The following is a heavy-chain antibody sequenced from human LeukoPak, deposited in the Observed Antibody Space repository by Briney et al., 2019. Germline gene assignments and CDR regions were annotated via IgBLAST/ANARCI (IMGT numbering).Heavy chain of an antibody. V-gene: IGHV3-9*01. CDR1: GFTFDDYA. CDR2: ISWNSGSI. Sequence: PGRSLRLSCAASGFTFDDYAMHWVRQAPGKGLEWVSGISWNSGSIGYADSVKGRFTISRDNAKNSLYLQMNSLRAEDTAVYYCARDYYDFWSGSLWGNFDYWGQGTLVTVSS. J-gene: IGHJ4*02. CDR3: ARDYYDFWSGSLWGNFDY. D-gene: IGHD3-3*01.